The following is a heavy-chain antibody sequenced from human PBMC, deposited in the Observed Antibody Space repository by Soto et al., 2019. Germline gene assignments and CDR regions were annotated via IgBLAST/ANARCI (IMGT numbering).Heavy chain of an antibody. D-gene: IGHD2-21*01. CDR2: ISTDNGNT. CDR1: GYSFTSYG. J-gene: IGHJ6*02. Sequence: VHLVQSGAEVRKPGASVKVSCKASGYSFTSYGISWVRQAPGQGLEWMGWISTDNGNTNYAHNLQGRVSMTIDPSTSTAYMELWSLGSDDTAVYYCARDVPDTSLFFYYYGMDVWGQGTTVTVSS. V-gene: IGHV1-18*01. CDR3: ARDVPDTSLFFYYYGMDV.